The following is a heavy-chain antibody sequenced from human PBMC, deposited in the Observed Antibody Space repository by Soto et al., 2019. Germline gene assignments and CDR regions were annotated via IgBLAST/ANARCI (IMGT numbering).Heavy chain of an antibody. J-gene: IGHJ6*02. CDR2: ISYDGNNK. CDR3: ARAGCDGGSCYTLVGLRYGMDV. CDR1: GFTFSNYV. V-gene: IGHV3-30-3*01. D-gene: IGHD2-15*01. Sequence: QVQLVESGGGVVQPGRSLRLSCAASGFTFSNYVMYWVRQAPGKGLEWVAVISYDGNNKYYADSVKGRFTISRDNSKNTLYLQMNSLRGADTAVYYCARAGCDGGSCYTLVGLRYGMDVWGQGTTVTVSS.